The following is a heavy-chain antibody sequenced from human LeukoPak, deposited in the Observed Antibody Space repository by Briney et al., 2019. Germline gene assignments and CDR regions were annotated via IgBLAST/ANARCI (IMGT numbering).Heavy chain of an antibody. CDR1: GGSFSGYY. D-gene: IGHD4-23*01. J-gene: IGHJ3*02. Sequence: SETLPLICAVYGGSFSGYYWSWIRQPPGKGLEWIGEINHSGSTNYNPSLKSRVTISVDTSKNQFSLKLSSVTAADTAVYYCARVTHAFDIWGQGTMVTVSS. CDR3: ARVTHAFDI. V-gene: IGHV4-34*01. CDR2: INHSGST.